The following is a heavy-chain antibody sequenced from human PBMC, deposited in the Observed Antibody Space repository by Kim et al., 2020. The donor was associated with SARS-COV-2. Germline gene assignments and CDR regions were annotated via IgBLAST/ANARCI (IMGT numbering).Heavy chain of an antibody. D-gene: IGHD6-19*01. CDR2: ISSSSSYI. J-gene: IGHJ4*02. Sequence: GGSLRLSCAASGFTFSSYSMNWVRQAPGKGLEWVSSISSSSSYIYYADSVKGRFTISRDNAKNSLYLQMNSLRAEDTAVYYCARDRSIAVAGSYFDYWGQGTLVTVSS. CDR3: ARDRSIAVAGSYFDY. V-gene: IGHV3-21*01. CDR1: GFTFSSYS.